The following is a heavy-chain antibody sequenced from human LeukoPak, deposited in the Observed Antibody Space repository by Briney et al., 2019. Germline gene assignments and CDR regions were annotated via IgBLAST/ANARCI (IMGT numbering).Heavy chain of an antibody. D-gene: IGHD6-13*01. J-gene: IGHJ4*02. CDR2: IYYSGST. Sequence: PSETLSLTCAVYGGSFSSYYWSWIRQPPGKGLEWIGYIYYSGSTNYNPSLKSRVTISVDTSKNQFSLKLSSVTAADTAVYYCTRDSGTAAGPVSLDYWGQGTLVTVSS. V-gene: IGHV4-59*01. CDR3: TRDSGTAAGPVSLDY. CDR1: GGSFSSYY.